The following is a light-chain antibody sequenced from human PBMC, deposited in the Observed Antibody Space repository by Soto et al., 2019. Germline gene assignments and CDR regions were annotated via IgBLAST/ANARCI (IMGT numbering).Light chain of an antibody. V-gene: IGLV2-11*01. Sequence: QSALTQPRSVSGSPGQSVTISCTGTSSDVGGFHFVSWYQQHPGKAPKLIFSDVDKRPSGVPDRFSGSKSGKTASLTISGLQAEDEADYYCCSYAGSFVVFGGGTKLTVL. J-gene: IGLJ2*01. CDR2: DVD. CDR1: SSDVGGFHF. CDR3: CSYAGSFVV.